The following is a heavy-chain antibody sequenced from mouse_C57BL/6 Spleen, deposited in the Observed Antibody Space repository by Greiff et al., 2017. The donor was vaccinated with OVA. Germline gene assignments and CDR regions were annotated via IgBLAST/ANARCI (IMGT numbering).Heavy chain of an antibody. V-gene: IGHV1-59*01. Sequence: QVQLQQPGAELVRPGTSVKLSCKASGYTFTSYWMHWVKQRPGQGLEWIGVIDPSDSYTNYNQKFKGKATLTVDTSSSTAYMQLSSLTSEDSAVYYCARWNWAVDYWGQGTTLTVSS. CDR1: GYTFTSYW. CDR3: ARWNWAVDY. CDR2: IDPSDSYT. J-gene: IGHJ2*01. D-gene: IGHD4-1*01.